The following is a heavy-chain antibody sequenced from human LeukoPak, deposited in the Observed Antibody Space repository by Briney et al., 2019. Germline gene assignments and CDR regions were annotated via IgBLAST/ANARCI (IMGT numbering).Heavy chain of an antibody. CDR2: ISYDGSNK. V-gene: IGHV3-30*04. CDR1: GFTFGDYA. CDR3: VKDYYYYMDV. Sequence: GGSLRLSCTASGFTFGDYAMSWVRQAPGKGLEWVAVISYDGSNKYYADSVKGRFTISRDNSKNTLYLQMNSLRAEDTAVYYCVKDYYYYMDVWGKGTTVTVSS. J-gene: IGHJ6*03.